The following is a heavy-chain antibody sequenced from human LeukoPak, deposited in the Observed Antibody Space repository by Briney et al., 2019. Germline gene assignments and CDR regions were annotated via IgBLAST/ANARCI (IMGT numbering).Heavy chain of an antibody. CDR1: GFTFDDYA. Sequence: GGSLRLSCAASGFTFDDYAMHWVRQAPGKGLEWVSGISWNSGSIGYADSVKGRFTISRDNAKNSLYLQMNSLRAEDTALYYCARQYYYDSSGYYAFDIWGQGTMVTVSS. V-gene: IGHV3-9*01. J-gene: IGHJ3*02. D-gene: IGHD3-22*01. CDR2: ISWNSGSI. CDR3: ARQYYYDSSGYYAFDI.